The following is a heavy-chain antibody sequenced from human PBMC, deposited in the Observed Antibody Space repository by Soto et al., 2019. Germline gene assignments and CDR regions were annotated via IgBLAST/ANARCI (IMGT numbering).Heavy chain of an antibody. J-gene: IGHJ6*02. Sequence: QVQLVQSGAEVKKPGASVKVSCKASGYTFTSYGISWVRQAPGQGLEWMGWISAYNGNTNYAQRLQGRVTMTTDTSTNTLYMELRSLRSDDTAVYYCARDVRGHYYYGMDVWGQGTTVTVSS. CDR1: GYTFTSYG. CDR2: ISAYNGNT. D-gene: IGHD5-12*01. CDR3: ARDVRGHYYYGMDV. V-gene: IGHV1-18*01.